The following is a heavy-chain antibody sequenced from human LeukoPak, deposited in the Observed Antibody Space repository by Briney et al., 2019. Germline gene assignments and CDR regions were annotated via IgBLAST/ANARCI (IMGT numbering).Heavy chain of an antibody. CDR3: ARAYRTRRGDD. V-gene: IGHV1-8*01. D-gene: IGHD5-12*01. Sequence: GASVKVSCKASGYTFTSYDINWVRQATGQGLEWMGWMNPNSGNTGYAQKFQGRVTITRNTSISTAYMELSRLRSEDTAVYYCARAYRTRRGDDWGQGTLVTVSS. CDR2: MNPNSGNT. CDR1: GYTFTSYD. J-gene: IGHJ4*02.